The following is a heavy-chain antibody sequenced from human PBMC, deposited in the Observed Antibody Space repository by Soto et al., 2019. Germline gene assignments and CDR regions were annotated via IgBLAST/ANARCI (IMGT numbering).Heavy chain of an antibody. CDR1: GFTFSSYG. CDR2: ISYDGSNK. V-gene: IGHV3-30*18. J-gene: IGHJ2*01. CDR3: AKIAAAGKYWYFDL. Sequence: QVQLVESGGGVVQPGRSLRLSCAASGFTFSSYGMHWVRQAPGKGLEWVAVISYDGSNKYYADSVKGRFTISRDNSKNTLYLQMNSLRAEDTAVYYCAKIAAAGKYWYFDLWGRGTLATVSS. D-gene: IGHD6-13*01.